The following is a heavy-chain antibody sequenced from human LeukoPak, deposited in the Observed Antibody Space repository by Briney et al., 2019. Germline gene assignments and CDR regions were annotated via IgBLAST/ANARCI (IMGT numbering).Heavy chain of an antibody. J-gene: IGHJ4*02. Sequence: SETLSPTCTVSGDSIITYYWSWIRQPPGKGLEWIGYMYYSGSTNYNPSLKSRVTISADTSKNQVSLTLSSVTAADTAMYYCARHPELYFFDYWGQGTLVTVSS. CDR2: MYYSGST. CDR1: GDSIITYY. CDR3: ARHPELYFFDY. D-gene: IGHD3-10*01. V-gene: IGHV4-59*08.